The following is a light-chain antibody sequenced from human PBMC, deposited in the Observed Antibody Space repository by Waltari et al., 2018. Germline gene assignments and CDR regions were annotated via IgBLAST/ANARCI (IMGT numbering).Light chain of an antibody. CDR3: SSYSTNSAHV. CDR2: DVS. V-gene: IGLV2-14*03. Sequence: QSALTQPASVSGSPGQSITISCTGTSSDIGGYNHVSWYQQHPGKAPKLLIYDVSKRPSGVSNRFSGSKSGNTASLRISGLQADDEAEYYCSSYSTNSAHVFGTGTKVTFL. CDR1: SSDIGGYNH. J-gene: IGLJ1*01.